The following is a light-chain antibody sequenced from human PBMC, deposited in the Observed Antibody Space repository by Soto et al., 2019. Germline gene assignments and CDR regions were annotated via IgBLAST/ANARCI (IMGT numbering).Light chain of an antibody. J-gene: IGKJ1*01. CDR2: GAS. V-gene: IGKV3-15*01. CDR1: QSVSSN. CDR3: QQYNNWPRT. Sequence: EILMTQSPATLSVSPGERATLSCRASQSVSSNLAWYQQKPGQAPRLLIYGASTRATGIPARFSGSGSGTVFTLTISSLQSEDFAVYYCQQYNNWPRTFGQGTKV.